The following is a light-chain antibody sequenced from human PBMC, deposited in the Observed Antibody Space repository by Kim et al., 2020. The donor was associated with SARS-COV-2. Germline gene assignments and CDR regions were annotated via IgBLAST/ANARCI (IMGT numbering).Light chain of an antibody. CDR1: QTIGIY. CDR3: QQSYSTPYT. J-gene: IGKJ2*01. CDR2: AAS. V-gene: IGKV1-39*01. Sequence: GDRVTITCRASQTIGIYLNWYQHKPGKAPKLLIYAASSLQSGVPSSFSGSGSGTDFTLTISSLQPEDFATYYCQQSYSTPYTLRPGTKLEI.